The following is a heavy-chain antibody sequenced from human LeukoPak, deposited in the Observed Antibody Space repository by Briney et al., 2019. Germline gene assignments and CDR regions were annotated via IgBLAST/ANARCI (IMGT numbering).Heavy chain of an antibody. Sequence: SQTLSLTCTVSGGSISSLNYHWTWIRQPAGKGLELIGRIYTSGSTNYSPSFKSRVTISIDTSKNQFSLKLSSVTAADTAVYYCARDPGGSGPASWGPGTLVTVSS. CDR1: GGSISSLNYH. D-gene: IGHD6-19*01. CDR3: ARDPGGSGPAS. CDR2: IYTSGST. J-gene: IGHJ5*02. V-gene: IGHV4-61*02.